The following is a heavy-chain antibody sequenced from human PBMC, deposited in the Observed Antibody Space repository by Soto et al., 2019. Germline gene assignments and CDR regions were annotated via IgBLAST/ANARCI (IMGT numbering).Heavy chain of an antibody. D-gene: IGHD3-9*01. CDR3: ARDWGTYCDIPYAFAP. CDR1: GGMFSTHA. V-gene: IGHV3-23*01. Sequence: AGGALRLSCAASGGMFSTHALSWLRQVPWKGLEWVAVISGSGDSAYYADSVKGRFTISRDNPKNTLSLQMNSLRAEDTALYYCARDWGTYCDIPYAFAPWGPGTMATVSS. CDR2: ISGSGDSA. J-gene: IGHJ3*01.